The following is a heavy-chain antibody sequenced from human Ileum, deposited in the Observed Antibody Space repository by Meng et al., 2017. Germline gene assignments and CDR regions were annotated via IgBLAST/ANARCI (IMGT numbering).Heavy chain of an antibody. CDR2: IYYDGSS. D-gene: IGHD5-18*01. J-gene: IGHJ4*02. CDR3: AREFYVDTAMVIDS. Sequence: QVQLQESGPGLVKPSQTPSLNCRVSNGPLTNVKNYRNGSRQAPGQALEHIGYIYYDGSSYATPSLKSRVTMSIDTSTNQFSLRLDSVTAADTAVYYCAREFYVDTAMVIDSWGPGALVTVSS. CDR1: NGPLTNVKNY. V-gene: IGHV4-30-4*01.